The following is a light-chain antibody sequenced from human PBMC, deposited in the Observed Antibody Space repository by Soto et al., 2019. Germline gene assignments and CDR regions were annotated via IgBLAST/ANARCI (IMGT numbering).Light chain of an antibody. Sequence: QSALTQPASVSGSPGQSITISCTGTSSDVGSHNFVSWYQQRPGKAPKLMIFEVTKRPSGVSDRFSASKSGNTASLTISGVRAEDEADYYCCSYADTTTWVFGAGTKLTVL. CDR2: EVT. CDR3: CSYADTTTWV. CDR1: SSDVGSHNF. J-gene: IGLJ3*02. V-gene: IGLV2-23*02.